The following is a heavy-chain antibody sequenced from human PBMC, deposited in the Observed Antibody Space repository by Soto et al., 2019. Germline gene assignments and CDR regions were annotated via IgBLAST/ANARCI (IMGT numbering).Heavy chain of an antibody. D-gene: IGHD4-17*01. J-gene: IGHJ6*02. Sequence: GGSLRLSCAGSGFIFGHYAMTWVRQAPGKGLEWISAISGRGDSTYYADAVKGRFTISRDNSKNTLYLQMNSLRFDDTAVYYCAKALDGIDDYVYAMGVWGQGTTVTVSS. CDR3: AKALDGIDDYVYAMGV. V-gene: IGHV3-23*01. CDR2: ISGRGDST. CDR1: GFIFGHYA.